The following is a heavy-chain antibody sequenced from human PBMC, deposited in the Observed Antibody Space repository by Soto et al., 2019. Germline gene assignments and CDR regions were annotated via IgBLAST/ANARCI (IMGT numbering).Heavy chain of an antibody. CDR1: GFIFSSYW. CDR3: ARGRYHYDREAFDI. J-gene: IGHJ3*02. D-gene: IGHD3-22*01. CDR2: INSDGSDI. Sequence: EVQVVESGGGLVQPGGSLRLSCAASGFIFSSYWMHWVRQAPGKGLVWLSRINSDGSDISYADSVRGRFTMSRDNAKNTVYLQMNSLRAEDTAVYYCARGRYHYDREAFDIWGQGTMVTVSS. V-gene: IGHV3-74*01.